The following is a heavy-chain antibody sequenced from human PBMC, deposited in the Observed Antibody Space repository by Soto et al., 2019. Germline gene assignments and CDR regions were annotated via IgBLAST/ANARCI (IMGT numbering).Heavy chain of an antibody. CDR1: GYTFTSYD. CDR3: ARGGYYYGSGSYVRGPYGMDV. V-gene: IGHV1-8*01. Sequence: ASVKVSFKASGYTFTSYDINWVRQATGQGLEWMGWMNPNSGNTGYAQKFQGRVTMTRNTSISTAYMELSSLRSEDTAVYYCARGGYYYGSGSYVRGPYGMDVWGQGTTVTVSS. D-gene: IGHD3-10*01. J-gene: IGHJ6*02. CDR2: MNPNSGNT.